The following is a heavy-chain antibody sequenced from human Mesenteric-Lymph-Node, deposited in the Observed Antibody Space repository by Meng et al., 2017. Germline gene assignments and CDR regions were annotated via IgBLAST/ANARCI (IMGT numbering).Heavy chain of an antibody. V-gene: IGHV3-23*01. CDR3: ARVASGSYSRMDY. CDR2: ISGSGGST. D-gene: IGHD1-26*01. CDR1: GFTFSSYA. J-gene: IGHJ4*02. Sequence: GGSLRLSCAASGFTFSSYAMSWVRQAPGKGLEWVSAISGSGGSTYYADSVKGRFTISRDNAKNTLYLQMNSLRAEDTAVYYCARVASGSYSRMDYWGQGTLVTVSS.